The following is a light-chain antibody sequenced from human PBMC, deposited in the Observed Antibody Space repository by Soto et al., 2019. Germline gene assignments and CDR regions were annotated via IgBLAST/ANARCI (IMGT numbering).Light chain of an antibody. J-gene: IGLJ1*01. V-gene: IGLV2-14*01. CDR2: DIS. CDR3: SSYTSSSTLLYV. Sequence: QSALTQPASVSGSPGQSITISCTGTSSDVGGYNYVSWYQQHPGKAPKLMIYDISNRPSGVSNRFSGSKSGNTASLTISGLQAEDEDDLYCSSYTSSSTLLYVFGTGTKLTVL. CDR1: SSDVGGYNY.